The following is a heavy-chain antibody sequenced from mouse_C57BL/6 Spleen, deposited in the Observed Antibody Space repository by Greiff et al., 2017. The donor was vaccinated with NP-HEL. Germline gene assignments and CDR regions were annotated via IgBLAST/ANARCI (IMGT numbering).Heavy chain of an antibody. CDR1: GFNIKDDY. V-gene: IGHV14-4*01. CDR3: TTLMVTTTGFAY. J-gene: IGHJ3*01. Sequence: EVQLQQSGAELVRPGASVKLSCTASGFNIKDDYMHWVKQRPEQGLEWIGWIDPENGDTEYASKFQGKATITADTSSNTAYLQLSSLISEDTAVYYCTTLMVTTTGFAYWGQGTLVTVSA. CDR2: IDPENGDT. D-gene: IGHD2-2*01.